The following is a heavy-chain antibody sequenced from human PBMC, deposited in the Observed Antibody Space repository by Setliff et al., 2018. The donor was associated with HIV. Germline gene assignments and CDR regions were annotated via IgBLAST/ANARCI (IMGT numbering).Heavy chain of an antibody. Sequence: SVKVSCKASGGTFNNYAISWVRKAPGQGLEWVGGIIPLFGTTNYAQKFQGRVTITAYESTNTAHMELNSLRSIDTAMYYCATVFYYNSERYSLDYCGQGMLVTVSS. CDR1: GGTFNNYA. CDR3: ATVFYYNSERYSLDY. V-gene: IGHV1-69*13. CDR2: IIPLFGTT. J-gene: IGHJ4*02. D-gene: IGHD3-10*01.